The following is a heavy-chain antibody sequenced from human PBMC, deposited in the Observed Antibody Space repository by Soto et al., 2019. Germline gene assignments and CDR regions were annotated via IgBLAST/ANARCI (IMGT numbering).Heavy chain of an antibody. CDR2: IVVGSGNT. V-gene: IGHV1-58*01. CDR1: GFTFTSSA. D-gene: IGHD3-3*01. Sequence: ASVKVSCKASGFTFTSSAVQWVRQARGQRLEWIGWIVVGSGNTNYAQKFQERVTITRDMSTSTDYMELSSLRSEDTAVYYCAAAERFYAFWTLDYWGQGTMVTV. J-gene: IGHJ4*02. CDR3: AAAERFYAFWTLDY.